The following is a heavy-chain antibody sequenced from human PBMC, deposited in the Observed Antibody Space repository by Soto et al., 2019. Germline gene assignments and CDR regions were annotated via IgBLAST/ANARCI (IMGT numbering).Heavy chain of an antibody. CDR3: ASEIVLVPAANDY. J-gene: IGHJ4*02. CDR2: ISYDGSNK. V-gene: IGHV3-30-3*01. Sequence: GSLRLSCAASGFTFSSYAMHWVRQAPGKGLEWVAVISYDGSNKYYADSVKGRFTISRDNSKNTLYLQMNSLRAEDTAVYYCASEIVLVPAANDYWGQGTLVTVSS. CDR1: GFTFSSYA. D-gene: IGHD2-2*01.